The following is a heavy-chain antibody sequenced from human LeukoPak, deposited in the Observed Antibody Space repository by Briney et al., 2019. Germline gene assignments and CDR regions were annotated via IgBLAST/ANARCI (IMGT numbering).Heavy chain of an antibody. CDR2: IIPIFGTA. CDR3: ASPRSDGHKPRYNFDY. V-gene: IGHV1-69*05. D-gene: IGHD5-24*01. J-gene: IGHJ4*02. Sequence: ASVKVSCKASGGTFSSYAISWVRQAPGQGLEWMGGIIPIFGTANYAQKFQGRVTITTDESTSTAYMELSSLRSEDTAVYYCASPRSDGHKPRYNFDYWGQGTLVTVSS. CDR1: GGTFSSYA.